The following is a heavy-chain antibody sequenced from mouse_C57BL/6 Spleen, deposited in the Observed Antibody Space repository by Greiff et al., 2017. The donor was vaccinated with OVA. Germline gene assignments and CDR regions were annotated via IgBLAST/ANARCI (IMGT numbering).Heavy chain of an antibody. CDR1: GFSLTSYG. CDR2: IWSDGST. Sequence: VKLMESGPGLVAPSQSLSITCTVSGFSLTSYGVHWVRQPPGKGLEWLVVIWSDGSTTYNSALKSRLSISKDNSKSQVFLKMNSLQTDDTAMYYCARQAYYSNYVGMDYWGQGTSVTVSS. J-gene: IGHJ4*01. CDR3: ARQAYYSNYVGMDY. D-gene: IGHD2-5*01. V-gene: IGHV2-6-1*01.